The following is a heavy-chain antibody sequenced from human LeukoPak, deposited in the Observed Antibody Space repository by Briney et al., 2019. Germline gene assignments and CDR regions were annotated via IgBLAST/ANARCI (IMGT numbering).Heavy chain of an antibody. J-gene: IGHJ4*02. D-gene: IGHD6-19*01. Sequence: SETLSLTCAVYGGSFSVYYWSWIRQPPGKGLEWIGEINHSGSTNYNPSLKSRVTISVDTSKNQFSLKLSSVTAADTAVYYCARGVAGTAYWGQGTLVTVSS. CDR1: GGSFSVYY. CDR2: INHSGST. V-gene: IGHV4-34*01. CDR3: ARGVAGTAY.